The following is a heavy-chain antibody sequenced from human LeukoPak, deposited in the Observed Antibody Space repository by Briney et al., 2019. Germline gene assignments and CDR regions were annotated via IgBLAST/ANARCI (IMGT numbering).Heavy chain of an antibody. CDR3: ARDKAYVVVTAGFDY. CDR1: GYTFTGYY. J-gene: IGHJ4*02. CDR2: INPSGGST. Sequence: ASVKVSCKASGYTFTGYYMHWVRQAPGQGLEWMGIINPSGGSTSYAQKFQGRVTMTRDMSTSTVYMELSSLRSEDTAVYYCARDKAYVVVTAGFDYWGQGTLVTVSS. V-gene: IGHV1-46*01. D-gene: IGHD2-21*02.